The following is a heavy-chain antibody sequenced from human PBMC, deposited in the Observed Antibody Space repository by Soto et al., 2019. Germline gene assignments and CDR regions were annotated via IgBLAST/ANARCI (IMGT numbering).Heavy chain of an antibody. CDR2: IFSNDEK. CDR1: GFSLSNARMG. CDR3: ARIRYSSGWYFDY. V-gene: IGHV2-26*01. J-gene: IGHJ4*02. Sequence: PTLVNPTETLTLTCTVSGFSLSNARMGVSWIRQPPGKALEWLAHIFSNDEKSYSTSLKSRLTISKDTSKSQVVLTMTNMDPVDTATYYCARIRYSSGWYFDYWGQGTLVTVSS. D-gene: IGHD6-19*01.